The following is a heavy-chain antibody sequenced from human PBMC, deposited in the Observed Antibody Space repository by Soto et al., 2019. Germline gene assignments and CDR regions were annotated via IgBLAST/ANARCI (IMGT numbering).Heavy chain of an antibody. CDR2: INPNSGGT. CDR3: GRGVGVAAASNLYYFNY. V-gene: IGHV1-2*07. J-gene: IGHJ4*02. D-gene: IGHD6-19*01. CDR1: GYTFTGYY. Sequence: ASVQVSCKASGYTFTGYYIHWVRQRPGQGLEWMGFINPNSGGTNYAHKFQGRVTMTRDMSVSAAHMELHSLRSDDTAIYFCGRGVGVAAASNLYYFNYWGQGTLVTVSS.